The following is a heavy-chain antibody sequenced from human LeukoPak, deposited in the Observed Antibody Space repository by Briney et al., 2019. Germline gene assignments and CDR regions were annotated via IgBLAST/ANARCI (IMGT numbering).Heavy chain of an antibody. CDR1: GFTFSTYT. CDR2: IFSSGPT. Sequence: PGGSLRLSCAASGFTFSTYTMIWVRQAPGKGLEWVSVIFSSGPTYYADSVKGRFTISRDTSKNALYLQMNSLRAEDTAVYYCAISGLGFGEFRGLDYWGQGTLVTVSS. J-gene: IGHJ4*02. D-gene: IGHD3-10*01. V-gene: IGHV3-53*01. CDR3: AISGLGFGEFRGLDY.